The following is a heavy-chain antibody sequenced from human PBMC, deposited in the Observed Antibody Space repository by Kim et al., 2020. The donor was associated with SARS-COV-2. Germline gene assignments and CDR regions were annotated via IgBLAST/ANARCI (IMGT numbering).Heavy chain of an antibody. V-gene: IGHV3-64D*06. J-gene: IGHJ5*02. CDR2: ISSNGGST. Sequence: GGSLRLSCSASGFTFSSYAMHWVRQAPGKGLEYVSAISSNGGSTYYADSVKGRFTISRDNSKNTLYLQMSSLRAEDTAVYYCVKDHLSSVVPAAILPSNWFDPWGQGTLVTVSS. CDR3: VKDHLSSVVPAAILPSNWFDP. CDR1: GFTFSSYA. D-gene: IGHD2-2*02.